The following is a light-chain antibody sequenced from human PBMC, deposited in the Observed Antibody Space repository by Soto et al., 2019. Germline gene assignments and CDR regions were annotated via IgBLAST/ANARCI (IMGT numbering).Light chain of an antibody. CDR3: QQYKVT. CDR2: KAS. J-gene: IGKJ1*01. Sequence: DIQMTQSPSTLSASVGDRVTITCRASQSISSWLAWYQQKPGKAPKLLIYKASSLESGVPSRFSGGGSGTEFTLTISRLQPDDFATYYCQQYKVTFGQGTKVEIK. CDR1: QSISSW. V-gene: IGKV1-5*03.